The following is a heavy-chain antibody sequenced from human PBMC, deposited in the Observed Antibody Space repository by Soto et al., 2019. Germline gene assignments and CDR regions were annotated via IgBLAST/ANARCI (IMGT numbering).Heavy chain of an antibody. J-gene: IGHJ4*02. D-gene: IGHD5-18*01. CDR3: AREGCSYGTYFDY. Sequence: GGSLRLSCEGSGFTFSSYWMSWVRQAPGKGLEWVANIKQDGSDRYYVGSVKGRFTISRDNAKNSLYLHMSSLRAEDTAVYYCAREGCSYGTYFDYWGQGILVTVSS. V-gene: IGHV3-7*01. CDR2: IKQDGSDR. CDR1: GFTFSSYW.